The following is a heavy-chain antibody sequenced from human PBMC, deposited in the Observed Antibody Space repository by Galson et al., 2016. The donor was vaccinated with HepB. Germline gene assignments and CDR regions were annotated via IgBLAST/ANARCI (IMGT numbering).Heavy chain of an antibody. Sequence: SLRLSCAASGFSFNLYTINWVRQAPGKGPEWLSYIHYSGSQILYSDSVKGRFTISRENSKTTLFMQMNSLRAEDTAEYYCTIVTVVTHEGGMDVWGQGTTVTVSS. V-gene: IGHV3-21*01. CDR1: GFSFNLYT. CDR2: IHYSGSQI. D-gene: IGHD3-16*01. J-gene: IGHJ6*02. CDR3: TIVTVVTHEGGMDV.